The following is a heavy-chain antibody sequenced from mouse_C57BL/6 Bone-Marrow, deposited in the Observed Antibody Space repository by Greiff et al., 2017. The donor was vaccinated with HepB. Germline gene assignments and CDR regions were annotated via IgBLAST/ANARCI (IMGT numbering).Heavy chain of an antibody. V-gene: IGHV1-58*01. Sequence: VQLQQSGAELVRPGSSVKMSCKTSGYTFTSYGINWVKQRPGQGLEWIGYIYIGNGYTEYNEKFKGKATLTSDTSSSTAYMQLSSLTSEDSAIYFCARDRWLLRTLFWYFDVWGTGTTVTVSS. D-gene: IGHD2-3*01. CDR3: ARDRWLLRTLFWYFDV. CDR1: GYTFTSYG. CDR2: IYIGNGYT. J-gene: IGHJ1*03.